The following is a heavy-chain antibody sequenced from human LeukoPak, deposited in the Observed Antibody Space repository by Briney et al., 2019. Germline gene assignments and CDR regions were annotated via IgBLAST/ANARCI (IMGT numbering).Heavy chain of an antibody. Sequence: GGSLRLSCAASGFTFSNYAMSWVRQAPGKGLGWVSFISSSSSYIYYADSVKGRFTISRDNAKNSLYLQMNSLRAEDTAVYYCARGTMFPYYFDYWGQGTLVTVSS. CDR1: GFTFSNYA. CDR2: ISSSSSYI. J-gene: IGHJ4*02. D-gene: IGHD3-10*02. V-gene: IGHV3-21*01. CDR3: ARGTMFPYYFDY.